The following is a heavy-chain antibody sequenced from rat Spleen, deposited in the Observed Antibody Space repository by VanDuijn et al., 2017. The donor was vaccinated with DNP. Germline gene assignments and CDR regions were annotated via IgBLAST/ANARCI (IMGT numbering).Heavy chain of an antibody. V-gene: IGHV5-17*01. Sequence: EVQLVESGGGLVQPGNSLKLSCAASGFTFSDYAMAWVRQSPTKGLEWVATIIYDGSDTYYRDSVKGRFTISRDNAKNTQYLQMDSLRSEDTATYYCVRHEDSSSHIYGFAYWGQGTLVTVSS. CDR3: VRHEDSSSHIYGFAY. CDR1: GFTFSDYA. D-gene: IGHD1-2*01. J-gene: IGHJ3*01. CDR2: IIYDGSDT.